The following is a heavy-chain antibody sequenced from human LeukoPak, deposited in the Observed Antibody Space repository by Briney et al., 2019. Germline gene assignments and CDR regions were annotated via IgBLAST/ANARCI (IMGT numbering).Heavy chain of an antibody. CDR3: ARGGRIAAAGTGYFDY. Sequence: SETLSLTCAVYGGSFSGYYWSWTRQPPGKGLEWIGEINHSVSTNYNPSLKSRGTISVDTSKNQFSLKLSSVTAADTAVYYCARGGRIAAAGTGYFDYWGQGTLVTVSS. CDR2: INHSVST. CDR1: GGSFSGYY. V-gene: IGHV4-34*01. D-gene: IGHD6-13*01. J-gene: IGHJ4*02.